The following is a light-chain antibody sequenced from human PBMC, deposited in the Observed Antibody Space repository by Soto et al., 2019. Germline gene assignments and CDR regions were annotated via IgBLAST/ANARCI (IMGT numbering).Light chain of an antibody. Sequence: EIVLTPSPGTLSFSPGERATLSCRASQSFNSIYLAWYRQKPGQAPRLLIYGASSRATGIPDRFSGSGSGTDFTLTISRLEPEDFAVYYCQQYGSSPLTFGPGNKVDIK. CDR3: QQYGSSPLT. J-gene: IGKJ3*01. CDR2: GAS. CDR1: QSFNSIY. V-gene: IGKV3-20*01.